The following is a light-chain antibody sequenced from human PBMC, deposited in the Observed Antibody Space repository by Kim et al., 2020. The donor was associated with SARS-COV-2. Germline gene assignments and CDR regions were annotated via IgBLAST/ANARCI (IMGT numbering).Light chain of an antibody. Sequence: VSPGQTARITCSGDALPKQYAYWYQQKPGQAPVLVIYKDSERPLGIPERFSGSSSGTTVTLTISGVQAEDEADYYCQSADSSGTVVFGGGTQLTVL. CDR2: KDS. CDR1: ALPKQY. J-gene: IGLJ2*01. V-gene: IGLV3-25*03. CDR3: QSADSSGTVV.